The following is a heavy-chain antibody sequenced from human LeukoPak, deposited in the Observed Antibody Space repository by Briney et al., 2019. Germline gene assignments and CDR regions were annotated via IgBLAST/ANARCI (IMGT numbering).Heavy chain of an antibody. CDR3: ARDPGMGY. CDR2: IYSGGST. Sequence: PGGSLRLSCAASGFTFSSYAMSWVRQAPGKGLEWVSVIYSGGSTYYADSVKGRFTISRDNSKNTLYLQMNSLRAEDTAVYYCARDPGMGYWGQGTLVTVSS. V-gene: IGHV3-53*01. CDR1: GFTFSSYA. J-gene: IGHJ4*02.